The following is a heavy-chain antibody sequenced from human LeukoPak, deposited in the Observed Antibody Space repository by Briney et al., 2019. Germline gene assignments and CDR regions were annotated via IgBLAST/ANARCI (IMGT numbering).Heavy chain of an antibody. V-gene: IGHV3-15*01. J-gene: IGHJ4*02. CDR2: IKSKTDGGTT. CDR3: TTDSILGEEIDY. CDR1: GFAFSSYA. D-gene: IGHD3-10*01. Sequence: GGSLRLSCAASGFAFSSYAMSWVRQAPGKGLEWVGRIKSKTDGGTTDYAAPVKGRFTISRDDSKNTLYLQINSLKTEDTAVYYCTTDSILGEEIDYWGQGTLVTVSS.